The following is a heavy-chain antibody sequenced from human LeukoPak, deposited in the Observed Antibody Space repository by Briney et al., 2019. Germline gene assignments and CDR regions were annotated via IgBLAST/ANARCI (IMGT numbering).Heavy chain of an antibody. CDR2: IIPIFGTA. CDR3: ARGFKKELPSRMDV. V-gene: IGHV1-69*13. Sequence: SVXVSCTXXGGTFSIYAISWVRQAPGQGREWMGGIIPIFGTANYAQKFQGRVTITADESTSTAYMELSSLRSEDTAVYYCARGFKKELPSRMDVWGQGTTVTVSS. J-gene: IGHJ6*02. CDR1: GGTFSIYA. D-gene: IGHD1-26*01.